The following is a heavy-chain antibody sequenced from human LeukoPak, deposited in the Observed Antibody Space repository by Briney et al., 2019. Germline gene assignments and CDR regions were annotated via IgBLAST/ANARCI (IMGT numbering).Heavy chain of an antibody. D-gene: IGHD6-19*01. CDR1: GFTFSSYA. Sequence: GGSLRLSCAASGFTFSSYAMSWVRQAPGKGLEWVSAISGSGGSTYYADSVKGRFTISRDNSKNTLYLQTNSLRAEDTAVYYCAKGQAVAGTFYYYYYGMDVWGKGTTVTVSS. V-gene: IGHV3-23*01. CDR2: ISGSGGST. CDR3: AKGQAVAGTFYYYYYGMDV. J-gene: IGHJ6*04.